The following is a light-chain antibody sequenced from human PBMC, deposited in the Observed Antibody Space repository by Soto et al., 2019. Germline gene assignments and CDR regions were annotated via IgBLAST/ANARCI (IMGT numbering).Light chain of an antibody. CDR3: LLFYTDIRV. V-gene: IGLV7-46*01. Sequence: QAVVTQEPSLTVSPGGTVTLTCGSSTGAVTSGHYPYWFQQKPGQAPRTLIYDTTNKHSWTPARFSGSLLGGKAALTLSGAQPEDEADYYCLLFYTDIRVFGGGTKLPS. CDR2: DTT. CDR1: TGAVTSGHY. J-gene: IGLJ2*01.